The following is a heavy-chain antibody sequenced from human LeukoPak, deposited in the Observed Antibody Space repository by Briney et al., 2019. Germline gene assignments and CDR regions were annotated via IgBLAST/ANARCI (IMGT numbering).Heavy chain of an antibody. CDR3: ARHFMIRGVLSWFDP. V-gene: IGHV4-39*01. J-gene: IGHJ5*02. D-gene: IGHD3-10*01. Sequence: SETLSLTCSVSGGSVSSTTYYWDWVRQSPTKGLEWIGNMYYTGTSYYNPSLKSRVTISVDTSNNQFSLKLSSVTAEDTAVYYCARHFMIRGVLSWFDPWGQGTPVTVSS. CDR1: GGSVSSTTYY. CDR2: MYYTGTS.